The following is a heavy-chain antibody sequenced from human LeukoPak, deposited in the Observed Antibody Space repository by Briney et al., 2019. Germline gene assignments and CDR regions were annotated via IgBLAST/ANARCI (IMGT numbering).Heavy chain of an antibody. CDR3: AKEVRDYVWGSYRQGDY. V-gene: IGHV3-23*01. D-gene: IGHD3-16*02. J-gene: IGHJ4*02. Sequence: GGSLRLSCAASGFTFSSYAMSWVRQAPGKGLEWVSAISGSGGSTYYADSVKGRFTISRDNSKNTLYLQMNSLRAEDTAVYYCAKEVRDYVWGSYRQGDYWGQGTLVTVSS. CDR2: ISGSGGST. CDR1: GFTFSSYA.